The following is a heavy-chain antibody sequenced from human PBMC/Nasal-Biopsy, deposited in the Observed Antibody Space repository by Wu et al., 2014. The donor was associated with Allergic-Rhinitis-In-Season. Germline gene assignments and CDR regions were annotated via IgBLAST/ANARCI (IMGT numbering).Heavy chain of an antibody. CDR2: ISYSGST. J-gene: IGHJ6*03. V-gene: IGHV4-59*11. D-gene: IGHD4-17*01. CDR3: ARVVDYGDTLEAFYYYYMDV. CDR1: RVSISSHY. Sequence: TLSLTCTVSRVSISSHYWTWIRQPPGKGLEWIGYISYSGSTNYNPSLKSRVTISIDTSRSQFSLKLNSVTAADTAVYYCARVVDYGDTLEAFYYYYMDVWGKRGPRSSSP.